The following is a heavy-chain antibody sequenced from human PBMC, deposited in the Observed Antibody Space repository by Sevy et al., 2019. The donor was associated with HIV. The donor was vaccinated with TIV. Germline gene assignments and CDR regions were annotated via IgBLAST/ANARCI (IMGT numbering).Heavy chain of an antibody. CDR1: GFTFSSYS. J-gene: IGHJ4*02. V-gene: IGHV3-48*02. Sequence: GGSLRLSCAASGFTFSSYSMNWVRQAPGKGLEWVSYISSSSSTIYYADSGKGGFTISGDNAKNSLYLQMNSLRDEDTAVYYCARTQQLVPALDYWGQGTLVTVSS. D-gene: IGHD6-13*01. CDR3: ARTQQLVPALDY. CDR2: ISSSSSTI.